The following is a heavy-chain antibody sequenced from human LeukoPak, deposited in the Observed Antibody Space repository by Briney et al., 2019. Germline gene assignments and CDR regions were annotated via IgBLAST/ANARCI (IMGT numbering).Heavy chain of an antibody. V-gene: IGHV3-30*02. CDR1: GFTFSSFG. Sequence: GGSLRLSCAASGFTFSSFGIHWVRQAPGKGLEWVAFIRYDGSNKYYADSVKGRFTISRDNSKNTLYLQMNSLRAEDTAVYYCAKDFRIAAAAGVPPHWFDPWGQGTLVTVSS. CDR2: IRYDGSNK. J-gene: IGHJ5*02. D-gene: IGHD6-13*01. CDR3: AKDFRIAAAAGVPPHWFDP.